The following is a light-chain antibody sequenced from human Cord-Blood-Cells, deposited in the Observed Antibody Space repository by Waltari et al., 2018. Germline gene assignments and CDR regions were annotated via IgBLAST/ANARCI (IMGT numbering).Light chain of an antibody. V-gene: IGLV3-27*01. CDR3: YSAADNNLV. J-gene: IGLJ3*02. Sequence: SYELTQPSSVSVSPGQTARITCSGDVLAKKYARWFQQKPGQDPVLGIYKDSERPSGIPERFSGSSSGTTVTLTISGAQVEDEADYYCYSAADNNLVFGGGTKLTVL. CDR2: KDS. CDR1: VLAKKY.